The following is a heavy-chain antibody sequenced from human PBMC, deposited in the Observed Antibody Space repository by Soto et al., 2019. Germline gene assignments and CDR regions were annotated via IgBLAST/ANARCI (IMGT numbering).Heavy chain of an antibody. CDR2: ISSSRSSI. CDR3: VRDRAYSSGWYDPGEFDP. J-gene: IGHJ5*02. CDR1: GFTFSSYE. V-gene: IGHV3-48*03. Sequence: PGGPLRLPCAASGFTFSSYEMNWVRQAPGKGLEWVSYISSSRSSIYYADSVKGRFTISRDNAKNSLYLQMNSLRAEDTAVYYCVRDRAYSSGWYDPGEFDPWGQGTLVTVSS. D-gene: IGHD6-19*01.